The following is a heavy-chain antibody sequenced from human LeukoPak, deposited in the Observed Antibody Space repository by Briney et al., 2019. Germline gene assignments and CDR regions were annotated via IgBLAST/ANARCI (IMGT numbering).Heavy chain of an antibody. CDR2: IIPILGTA. CDR3: ARDHVSLDYDFWSGYLKGFDY. J-gene: IGHJ4*02. D-gene: IGHD3-3*01. Sequence: ASVKVSCKASGGTFSSYAISWVRQAPGQGLEWMGRIIPILGTANYAQKFQGRVTITADKSTSTAYMELSSLRSEDTAVYYCARDHVSLDYDFWSGYLKGFDYWGQGTLVTVSS. CDR1: GGTFSSYA. V-gene: IGHV1-69*04.